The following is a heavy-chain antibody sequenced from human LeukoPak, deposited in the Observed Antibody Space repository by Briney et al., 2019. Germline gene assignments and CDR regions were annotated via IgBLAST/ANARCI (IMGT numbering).Heavy chain of an antibody. CDR2: LNPNSGGT. CDR3: ARAEGSTIFGVVTNLYYFDY. Sequence: ASVKVSCKASGYTFTGYYMHWVRQAPGQGLEWMGRLNPNSGGTNYAQKFQGRVPMTRDTSISAAYMELRRLRSDDSAVYYCARAEGSTIFGVVTNLYYFDYWGQGTLVTVSS. J-gene: IGHJ4*02. CDR1: GYTFTGYY. D-gene: IGHD3-3*01. V-gene: IGHV1-2*06.